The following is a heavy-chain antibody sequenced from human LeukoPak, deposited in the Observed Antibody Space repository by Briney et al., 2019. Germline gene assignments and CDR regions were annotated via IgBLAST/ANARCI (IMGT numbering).Heavy chain of an antibody. V-gene: IGHV4-59*01. CDR3: ARAGGVKTAALDLDY. J-gene: IGHJ4*02. CDR2: ISTTGRT. CDR1: GDSISSYY. D-gene: IGHD6-25*01. Sequence: SETLSLTCSVSGDSISSYYWSWTRQPPGKGLEWIGYISTTGRTNYNPSLKSRITISGDTSKNQLSLKLTSVTAADTAVYYCARAGGVKTAALDLDYWGQRTLVTVSS.